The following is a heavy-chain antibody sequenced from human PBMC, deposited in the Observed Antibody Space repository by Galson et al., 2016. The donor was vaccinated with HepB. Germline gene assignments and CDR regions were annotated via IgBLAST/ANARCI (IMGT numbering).Heavy chain of an antibody. D-gene: IGHD6-19*01. CDR2: IFHTGSA. CDR3: ASRFGSGWSSNWFDP. J-gene: IGHJ5*02. CDR1: GGSISSYNW. Sequence: ETLSLTCSVFGGSISSYNWWTWVRQSPGKGLEWIGEIFHTGSANYNPSLKSRVTISMDKSKRQVSLKLSSVTAADTAVYYCASRFGSGWSSNWFDPWGQGTLVTVSS. V-gene: IGHV4-4*02.